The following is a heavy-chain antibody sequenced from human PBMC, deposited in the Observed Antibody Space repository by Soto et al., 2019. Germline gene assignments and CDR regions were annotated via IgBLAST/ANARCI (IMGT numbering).Heavy chain of an antibody. Sequence: QVQLVESGGGLVKPGGSLRLSCAASGFTFSDYYMSWIRQAPGKGLEWVSYISSSSSYTNYADSVKGRFTISIDNDKNSLYLQMNSLRDEDTAVYHCARTMAAAGGRRDFDLWGRGTLVTVSS. V-gene: IGHV3-11*05. J-gene: IGHJ2*01. D-gene: IGHD6-13*01. CDR3: ARTMAAAGGRRDFDL. CDR2: ISSSSSYT. CDR1: GFTFSDYY.